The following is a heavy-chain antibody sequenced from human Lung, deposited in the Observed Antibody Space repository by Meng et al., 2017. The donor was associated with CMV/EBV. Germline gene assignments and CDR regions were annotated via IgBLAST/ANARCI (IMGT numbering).Heavy chain of an antibody. V-gene: IGHV3-23*01. CDR2: VTGSGDST. J-gene: IGHJ4*02. CDR1: GFIFSSFA. Sequence: GGSLRLSCTASGFIFSSFAMSWVRQAPGKGLEWVSAVTGSGDSTYHADSVEGRFTISRDNSKNTLYLQMNSLRAEDTAVYYCAKDSPKYSNGWPRGNYFDYWXQGKXVTVDS. D-gene: IGHD6-19*01. CDR3: AKDSPKYSNGWPRGNYFDY.